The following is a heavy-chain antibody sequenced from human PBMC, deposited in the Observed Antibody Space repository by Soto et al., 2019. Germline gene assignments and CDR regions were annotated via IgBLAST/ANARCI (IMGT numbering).Heavy chain of an antibody. CDR3: ATHREGATYYFDY. CDR1: TFTFTSSA. CDR2: IVVGSGNT. D-gene: IGHD1-26*01. V-gene: IGHV1-58*01. J-gene: IGHJ4*02. Sequence: QMQLVQSGPEVKKPGTSVKVSGKASTFTFTSSAVQWVRQARGQCLEWIGWIVVGSGNTKYAQNFQERVTITRDMSSGTAYLELSSLRSEDTAVHYCATHREGATYYFDYWGQGTLLTVSS.